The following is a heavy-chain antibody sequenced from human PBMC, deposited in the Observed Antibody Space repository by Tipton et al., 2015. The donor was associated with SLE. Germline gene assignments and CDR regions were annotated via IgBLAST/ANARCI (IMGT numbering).Heavy chain of an antibody. CDR3: VRSLWNGYWARNMDV. CDR2: INWDGSST. J-gene: IGHJ6*02. Sequence: SLRLSCAASGFTFDDYSMQWVRQVPGKGLEWICLINWDGSSTFYADSVKGRFTISRDNAKNSLFLQMNSLRAGDTAVYYCVRSLWNGYWARNMDVWGRGTTVTVSS. V-gene: IGHV3-43*01. CDR1: GFTFDDYS. D-gene: IGHD3-3*01.